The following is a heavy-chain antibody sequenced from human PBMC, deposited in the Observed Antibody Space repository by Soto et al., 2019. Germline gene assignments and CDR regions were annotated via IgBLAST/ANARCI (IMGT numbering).Heavy chain of an antibody. J-gene: IGHJ2*01. CDR3: ARDNPWEWYFDL. V-gene: IGHV3-30-3*01. CDR2: ISYDGSNK. CDR1: GFTFSSYA. Sequence: QVQLVESGGGVVQPGRSLRLSCAASGFTFSSYAMHWVRQAPGKGLEWVAVISYDGSNKYYADSVKGRFTISRDNSKNTLYLQMNSLRAEDTAVYYCARDNPWEWYFDLWGRGTLGTVSS. D-gene: IGHD1-26*01.